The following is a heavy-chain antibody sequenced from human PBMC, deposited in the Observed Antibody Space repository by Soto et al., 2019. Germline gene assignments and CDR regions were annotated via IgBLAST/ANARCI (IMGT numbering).Heavy chain of an antibody. D-gene: IGHD2-2*01. CDR3: ARGGPYQLLSDFDY. Sequence: EVQLVESGGILVQPGGSLRLSCVASGFSFSNYAMHWVRQAPGKGLEDVSAISNNGVSTYYANSVKGRFIISRDNSKNTLYLQMGSLRAEDMAVYYCARGGPYQLLSDFDYWGQGTLVTVSS. CDR1: GFSFSNYA. J-gene: IGHJ4*02. V-gene: IGHV3-64*01. CDR2: ISNNGVST.